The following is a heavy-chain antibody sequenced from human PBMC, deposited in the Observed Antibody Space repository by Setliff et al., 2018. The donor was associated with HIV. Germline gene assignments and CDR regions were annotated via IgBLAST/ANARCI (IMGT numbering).Heavy chain of an antibody. Sequence: SETLSLTCTVSGGSFTSRSYYWGWIRQPPGKGLEWIGSIFYSGITYYNPSLKSRVTISVGPSKNQFSLNLTSVTAADTAVYYCARSKTFYDFWGGYYTHGAFKIWGLGTMVTVSS. CDR1: GGSFTSRSYY. V-gene: IGHV4-39*01. D-gene: IGHD3-3*01. J-gene: IGHJ3*02. CDR2: IFYSGIT. CDR3: ARSKTFYDFWGGYYTHGAFKI.